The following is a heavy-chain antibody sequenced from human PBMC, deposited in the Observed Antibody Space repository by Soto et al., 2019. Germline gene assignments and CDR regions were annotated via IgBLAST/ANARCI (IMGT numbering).Heavy chain of an antibody. CDR2: IYYSGTT. V-gene: IGHV4-39*01. J-gene: IGHJ5*02. Sequence: QVQLQESGPGLVKPSETLSLTCTVSGDSIDTSRYYWGWIRQPPGKGLEWLGSIYYSGTTYYNPSLKSRVTISADPSKNQFSLKLSSVIAADTAFYYCARLRGAFLISTNNWLDPWGQGTLDTVSS. CDR1: GDSIDTSRYY. CDR3: ARLRGAFLISTNNWLDP. D-gene: IGHD2-2*01.